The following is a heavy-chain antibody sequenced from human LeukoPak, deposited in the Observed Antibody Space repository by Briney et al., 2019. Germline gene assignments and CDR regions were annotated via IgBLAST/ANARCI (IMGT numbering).Heavy chain of an antibody. CDR1: GYTFTVNY. J-gene: IGHJ5*02. Sequence: ASVTVSCRASGYTFTVNYMHWVRQAPGQGLEWMGWINPNNGVTDFAQKFQGRVTMTSDTSISTAYMELSGLRSDDTAIYYCARDYGSGSYDWFDLWGQGTLVTVAS. V-gene: IGHV1-2*02. CDR3: ARDYGSGSYDWFDL. CDR2: INPNNGVT. D-gene: IGHD3-10*01.